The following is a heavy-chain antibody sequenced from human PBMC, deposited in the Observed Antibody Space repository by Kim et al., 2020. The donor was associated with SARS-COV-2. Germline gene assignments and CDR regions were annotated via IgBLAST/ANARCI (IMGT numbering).Heavy chain of an antibody. V-gene: IGHV3-23*01. D-gene: IGHD2-8*01. CDR2: ISGSGGST. CDR3: AKDYGGSTNGVCYPDY. J-gene: IGHJ4*02. Sequence: GGSLRLSCAASGFTFSSYAMSWVRQAPGKGLEWVSAISGSGGSTYYADSVKGRFTISRDNSKNTLYLQMNSLRAEDTAVYYCAKDYGGSTNGVCYPDYWGQGTLVTVSS. CDR1: GFTFSSYA.